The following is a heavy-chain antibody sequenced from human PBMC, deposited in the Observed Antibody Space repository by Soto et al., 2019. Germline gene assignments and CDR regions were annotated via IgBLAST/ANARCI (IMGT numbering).Heavy chain of an antibody. Sequence: GASVKVSCKASGGTFSSYAISWVRQAPGQGLEWMGGIIPIFGTANYAQKFQGRVTITADESTSTAYMELSSLRSEDTAVYYCARDRIQLWPPDAFDIWGQGTMVTVSS. J-gene: IGHJ3*02. V-gene: IGHV1-69*13. CDR3: ARDRIQLWPPDAFDI. CDR2: IIPIFGTA. CDR1: GGTFSSYA. D-gene: IGHD5-18*01.